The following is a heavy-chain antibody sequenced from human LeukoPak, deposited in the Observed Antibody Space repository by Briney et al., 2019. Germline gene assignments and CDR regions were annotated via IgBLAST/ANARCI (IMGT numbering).Heavy chain of an antibody. CDR3: AGWRKGILIAVDWFDP. D-gene: IGHD6-19*01. J-gene: IGHJ5*02. V-gene: IGHV4-34*01. CDR1: GGSFSGYY. CDR2: INHSGST. Sequence: SETLSLTCAVYGGSFSGYYWSWIRQPPGKGLGWIGEINHSGSTNYNPSLKSRVTISVDTSKNQFSLKLSSVTAADTAVYYCAGWRKGILIAVDWFDPWGQGTLVTVSS.